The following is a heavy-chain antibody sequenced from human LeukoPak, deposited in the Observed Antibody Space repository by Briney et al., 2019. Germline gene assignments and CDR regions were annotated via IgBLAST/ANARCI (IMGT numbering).Heavy chain of an antibody. CDR1: GDSISSGSYY. J-gene: IGHJ6*03. Sequence: SQTLSLTCTVSGDSISSGSYYWSWIRQPAGKGLEWIGRIYSNGDTKFNPSLKSRVTISLDTSKNQFSLKLSSATAADTAVYYCASRHSRQQPYYYYMDIWGKGTTVTVSS. CDR2: IYSNGDT. V-gene: IGHV4-61*02. D-gene: IGHD6-13*01. CDR3: ASRHSRQQPYYYYMDI.